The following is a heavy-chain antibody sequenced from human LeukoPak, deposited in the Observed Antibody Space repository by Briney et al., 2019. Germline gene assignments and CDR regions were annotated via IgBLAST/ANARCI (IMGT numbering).Heavy chain of an antibody. V-gene: IGHV3-30*04. Sequence: PGGSLRLSCAASGFTFSSYAMHWVRQAPGKGLEWVAVISYDGSNKYYADSVKGRFTISRDNSKNTLYLQMNSLRAEDTAVYYCASPSRDGYSFDYWGQGTLVTVSS. CDR1: GFTFSSYA. CDR2: ISYDGSNK. J-gene: IGHJ4*02. CDR3: ASPSRDGYSFDY. D-gene: IGHD5-24*01.